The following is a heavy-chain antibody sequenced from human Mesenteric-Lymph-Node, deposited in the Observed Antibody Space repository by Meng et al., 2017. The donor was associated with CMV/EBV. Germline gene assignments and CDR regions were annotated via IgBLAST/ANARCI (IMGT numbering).Heavy chain of an antibody. J-gene: IGHJ4*02. Sequence: GGSLRLSCAASGFTFSIYAMYWVRQAPGKGLEWVAFISDDGSSQYYADSVKGRFTISRDISKSTLYLQMNGLRAEDTAVYHCASGPLWFGELLINFLAYWGRGTLVTVSS. CDR3: ASGPLWFGELLINFLAY. CDR2: ISDDGSSQ. V-gene: IGHV3-30*04. CDR1: GFTFSIYA. D-gene: IGHD3-10*01.